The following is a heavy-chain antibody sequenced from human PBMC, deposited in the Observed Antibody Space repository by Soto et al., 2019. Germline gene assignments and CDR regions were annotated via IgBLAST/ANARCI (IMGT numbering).Heavy chain of an antibody. CDR1: GGSFSGYY. J-gene: IGHJ4*02. V-gene: IGHV4-34*01. CDR2: INHSGST. D-gene: IGHD3-22*01. CDR3: ARGMRYYDSSGKYYFDY. Sequence: QVQLQQWGAGLLKPSETLSLTCAVYGGSFSGYYWSWIRQPPGKGLEWIGEINHSGSTNYNPSLKSRVTISVDTSKNQFSLKLSSVTAADTAVYYCARGMRYYDSSGKYYFDYWGQGTLVTVSS.